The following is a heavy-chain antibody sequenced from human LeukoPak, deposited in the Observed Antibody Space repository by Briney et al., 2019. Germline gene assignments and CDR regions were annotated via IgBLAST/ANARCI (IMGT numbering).Heavy chain of an antibody. CDR3: ARDSGHYDILYYFDY. CDR2: IWYDGSNK. Sequence: GGSLRLSCAASGFTFSSYGMHWVRQAPGKGLEWVAVIWYDGSNKYYADSVKGRFTISRDNSKNTLYLQMNSLRAEDTAVYYCARDSGHYDILYYFDYWGQGTLVTASS. J-gene: IGHJ4*02. V-gene: IGHV3-33*01. CDR1: GFTFSSYG. D-gene: IGHD3-9*01.